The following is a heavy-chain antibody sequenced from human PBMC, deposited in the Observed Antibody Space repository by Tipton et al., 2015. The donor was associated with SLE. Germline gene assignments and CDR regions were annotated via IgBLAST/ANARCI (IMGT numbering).Heavy chain of an antibody. CDR3: ARDQYDSSGYPAFDI. Sequence: SRDNSKNTLYLQMNSLRAEDTAVYYCARDQYDSSGYPAFDIWGQGTMVTVSS. V-gene: IGHV3-30*07. J-gene: IGHJ3*02. D-gene: IGHD3-22*01.